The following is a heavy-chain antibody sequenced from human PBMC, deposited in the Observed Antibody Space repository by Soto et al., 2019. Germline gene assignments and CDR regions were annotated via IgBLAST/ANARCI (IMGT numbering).Heavy chain of an antibody. CDR3: ARHRSDFWFDP. Sequence: QLQLQESGPGLVKPSETLSLTCTVSGGSISSSSYFWGWIRQPPGKGLEWIGSIYYSGSTYYNPSLKSRVTVPGDTSKNQFSPKLNSVTAADTAVYYCARHRSDFWFDPWGQGTLVTVSS. V-gene: IGHV4-39*01. CDR1: GGSISSSSYF. D-gene: IGHD2-15*01. CDR2: IYYSGST. J-gene: IGHJ5*02.